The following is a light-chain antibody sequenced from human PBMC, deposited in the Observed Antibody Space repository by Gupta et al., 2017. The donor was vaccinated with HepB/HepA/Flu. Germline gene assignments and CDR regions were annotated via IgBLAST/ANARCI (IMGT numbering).Light chain of an antibody. J-gene: IGLJ2*01. V-gene: IGLV2-23*02. CDR1: SSDVGSYNL. CDR3: CSYAGSSSVV. CDR2: EVS. Sequence: QSALTQPASVSGSPGQSITISCTGPSSDVGSYNLVSWYQPHPGKAPKLMIYEVSKRPSGVSNRFSGSKSGNTASLTISGLQAEDEADYYCCSYAGSSSVVFGGGTKLTVL.